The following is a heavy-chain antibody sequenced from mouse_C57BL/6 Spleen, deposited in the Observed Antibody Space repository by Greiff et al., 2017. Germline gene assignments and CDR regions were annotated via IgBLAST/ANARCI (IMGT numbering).Heavy chain of an antibody. J-gene: IGHJ3*01. D-gene: IGHD3-3*01. Sequence: QVQLQQPGAELVRPGSSVKLSCKASGYTFTSYWMDWVKQRPGQGLEWIGNIYPSASETHYNQTFKDKATLTVDKSSSTASMQLRSLTSEDSAVYYCARRGDSSDWFAYWGQGTLVTVSA. CDR3: ARRGDSSDWFAY. V-gene: IGHV1-61*01. CDR2: IYPSASET. CDR1: GYTFTSYW.